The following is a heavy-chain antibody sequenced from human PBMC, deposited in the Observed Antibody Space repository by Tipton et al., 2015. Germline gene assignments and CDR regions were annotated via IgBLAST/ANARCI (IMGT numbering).Heavy chain of an antibody. Sequence: TLSLTCTVSGGSISSGGYYWSWIRQHPGRGLEWIGYIYYTASTYYNPSLKTRMTISSEASTNRFSLQLSSVTAADTAVYFCARGSSETEDFFDYWGQGTLVTVSS. V-gene: IGHV4-31*03. D-gene: IGHD6-13*01. CDR2: IYYTAST. CDR3: ARGSSETEDFFDY. CDR1: GGSISSGGYY. J-gene: IGHJ4*02.